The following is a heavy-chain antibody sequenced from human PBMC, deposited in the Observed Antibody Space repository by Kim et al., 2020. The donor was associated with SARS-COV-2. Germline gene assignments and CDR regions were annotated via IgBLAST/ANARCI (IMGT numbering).Heavy chain of an antibody. D-gene: IGHD2-15*01. J-gene: IGHJ6*02. CDR2: INPNSGGT. CDR1: GYTFTGYY. CDR3: AGGEDYYYGMDV. Sequence: ASVKVSCKASGYTFTGYYMHWVRQAPGQGLEWMGRINPNSGGTNYAQKFQGRVTMTRDTSMSTAYMELSRLRSDDTAVYYCAGGEDYYYGMDVWGQGTTVTVSS. V-gene: IGHV1-2*06.